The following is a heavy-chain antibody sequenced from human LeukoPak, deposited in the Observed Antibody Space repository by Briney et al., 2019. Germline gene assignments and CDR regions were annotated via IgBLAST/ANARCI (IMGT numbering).Heavy chain of an antibody. J-gene: IGHJ4*02. Sequence: ASVTVSCKASGYTFTNYVTHWVRLAPGQRLEWMGWISAGDASTTYSQNFQGRVTISRDTSASTVYMELRSLRSEDTAVYYCATEIIGSGDWEYWGQGTLVTVSS. CDR2: ISAGDAST. V-gene: IGHV1-3*01. CDR3: ATEIIGSGDWEY. CDR1: GYTFTNYV. D-gene: IGHD2-21*01.